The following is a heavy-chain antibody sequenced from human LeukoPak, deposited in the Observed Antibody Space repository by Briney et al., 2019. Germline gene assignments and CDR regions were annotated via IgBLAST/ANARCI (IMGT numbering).Heavy chain of an antibody. Sequence: GGSLRPSCAASGFTFSSYGMHWVRQAPGKGLEWVAVISYDGSNKYYADSVKGRFTISRDNSKNTLYLQMNSLRAEDTAVYYCAKDEDYYDSSGYHTSDAFDIWGQGTMVTVSS. CDR3: AKDEDYYDSSGYHTSDAFDI. V-gene: IGHV3-30*18. CDR2: ISYDGSNK. D-gene: IGHD3-22*01. J-gene: IGHJ3*02. CDR1: GFTFSSYG.